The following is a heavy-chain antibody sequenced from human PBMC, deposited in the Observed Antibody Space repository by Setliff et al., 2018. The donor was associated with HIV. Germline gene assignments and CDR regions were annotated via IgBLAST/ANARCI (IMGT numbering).Heavy chain of an antibody. CDR2: INHSGST. Sequence: SETLSLTCAVYGGSLNDYYWSWIRLPPGKGLEWIGEINHSGSTYYNPALKSRVTMSVDTSTNQFSLDLTSVTAADTAVYFCAGEIAPAARLPNVGGTPPPGYYHYMDVWGKGTTVTVSS. CDR3: AGEIAPAARLPNVGGTPPPGYYHYMDV. D-gene: IGHD1-1*01. CDR1: GGSLNDYY. J-gene: IGHJ6*03. V-gene: IGHV4-34*01.